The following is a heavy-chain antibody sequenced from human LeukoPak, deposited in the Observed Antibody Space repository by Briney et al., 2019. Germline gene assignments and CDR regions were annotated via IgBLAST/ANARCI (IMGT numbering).Heavy chain of an antibody. J-gene: IGHJ4*02. D-gene: IGHD3-10*01. V-gene: IGHV1-69*05. CDR1: GGTFSSYA. Sequence: SVKVSCKASGGTFSSYAISWVRQAPGQGPEWMGGIIPIFGTANYAQKFQGRVTITTDESTSTAYMELSSLRSEDTAVYYCASSLLWFGEFHIRTFDYWGQGTLVTVSS. CDR2: IIPIFGTA. CDR3: ASSLLWFGEFHIRTFDY.